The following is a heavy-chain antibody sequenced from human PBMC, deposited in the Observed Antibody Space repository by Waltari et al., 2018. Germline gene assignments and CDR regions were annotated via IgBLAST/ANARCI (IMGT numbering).Heavy chain of an antibody. CDR2: IIPIFGTA. Sequence: QVQLVQSGAEVKKPGSSVKVSCKASGCTFSSYAISWVRQAPGQGLEWMGGIIPIFGTANYAQKFQGRVTITTDKSTSTAYMELSSLRSEDTAVYYCARGGWLFPTDAFDIWGQGTMVTVSS. V-gene: IGHV1-69*05. CDR1: GCTFSSYA. J-gene: IGHJ3*02. CDR3: ARGGWLFPTDAFDI. D-gene: IGHD3-22*01.